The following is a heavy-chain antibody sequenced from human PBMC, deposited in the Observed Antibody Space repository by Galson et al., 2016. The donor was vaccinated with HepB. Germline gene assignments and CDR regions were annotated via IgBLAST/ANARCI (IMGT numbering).Heavy chain of an antibody. CDR1: GFPYSNYG. Sequence: SLRLSCAASGFPYSNYGMHWVRQAPGKGLEWVAVIWYDGTNKYYADSVKGRFTISRDNSKKMLYLQLNSLRADDTAVYYCAKIDVKTGDFDYWGQGTLVTVSS. J-gene: IGHJ4*02. V-gene: IGHV3-33*06. D-gene: IGHD7-27*01. CDR3: AKIDVKTGDFDY. CDR2: IWYDGTNK.